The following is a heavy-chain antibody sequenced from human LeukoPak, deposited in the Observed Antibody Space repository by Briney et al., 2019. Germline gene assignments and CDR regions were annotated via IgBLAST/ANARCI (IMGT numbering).Heavy chain of an antibody. J-gene: IGHJ4*02. CDR1: GFTFSDYY. V-gene: IGHV3-11*04. Sequence: GSLRLSCAASGFTFSDYYMSWIRQAPGKGLEWVSYISSSGSTIYYADSVKGRFTISRDNAKNSLYLQMNSLRAEDTAVYYCARDAHYYDTSGYFRAPFDYWGQGTLVTVSS. CDR3: ARDAHYYDTSGYFRAPFDY. D-gene: IGHD3-22*01. CDR2: ISSSGSTI.